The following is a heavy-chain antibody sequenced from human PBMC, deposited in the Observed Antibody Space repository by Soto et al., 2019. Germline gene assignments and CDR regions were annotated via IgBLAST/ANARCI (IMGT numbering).Heavy chain of an antibody. CDR1: GCNFTNYA. Sequence: PGRSHRLRYAASGCNFTNYAMSWVRQAPGKGLEWVSSISGSGGNTYYADSVKGRFTISRDNSKNTLYLQMNSLRAEDTAVYYCAKGRFTIFGVVSGFDYWGPGTLVTVSS. D-gene: IGHD3-3*01. CDR2: ISGSGGNT. J-gene: IGHJ4*02. V-gene: IGHV3-23*01. CDR3: AKGRFTIFGVVSGFDY.